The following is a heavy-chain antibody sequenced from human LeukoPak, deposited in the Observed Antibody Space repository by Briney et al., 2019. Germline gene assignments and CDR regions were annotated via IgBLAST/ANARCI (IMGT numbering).Heavy chain of an antibody. V-gene: IGHV5-51*01. D-gene: IGHD6-13*01. CDR1: GYSFANYW. Sequence: PGESLKISCKGTGYSFANYWIGWVRQLPGKGLEWMGIMFPGDSDPRYSPSFEGQVTISADKSISTAYLQWSSLKASDTAMYYCARPQNIIAAADDAFDIWGQGTMVTVSS. J-gene: IGHJ3*02. CDR3: ARPQNIIAAADDAFDI. CDR2: MFPGDSDP.